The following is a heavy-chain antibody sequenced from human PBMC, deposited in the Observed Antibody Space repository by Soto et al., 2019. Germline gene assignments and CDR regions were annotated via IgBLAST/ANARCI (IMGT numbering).Heavy chain of an antibody. Sequence: SETLSLTCTVSGGSISSSSYYWGWIRQPPGKGLEWIGSIYYSGSTYYNPSLKSRVTISVDTSKNQFSLKLSSVTAADTAVYYCARLRAGSYYYYYGMDVWGQGTTVTVSS. V-gene: IGHV4-39*01. D-gene: IGHD4-17*01. CDR2: IYYSGST. CDR3: ARLRAGSYYYYYGMDV. CDR1: GGSISSSSYY. J-gene: IGHJ6*02.